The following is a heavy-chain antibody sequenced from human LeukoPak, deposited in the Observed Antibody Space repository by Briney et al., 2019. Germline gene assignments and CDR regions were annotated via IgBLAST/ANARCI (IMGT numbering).Heavy chain of an antibody. Sequence: GGSLRLSCAASGFTFSSYGMHWVRQAPGKGLEWVAVISYDGSNKYYADSVKGRFTISRDNSKNTLYLQMNSLRAEDTAVYYCAKWRSGDDYGDARRDYWGQGTLVTVSS. CDR3: AKWRSGDDYGDARRDY. CDR1: GFTFSSYG. J-gene: IGHJ4*02. D-gene: IGHD4-17*01. V-gene: IGHV3-30*18. CDR2: ISYDGSNK.